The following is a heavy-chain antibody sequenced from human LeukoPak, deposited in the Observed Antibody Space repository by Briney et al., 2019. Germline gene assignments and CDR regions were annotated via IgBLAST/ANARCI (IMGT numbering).Heavy chain of an antibody. V-gene: IGHV4-59*01. CDR1: GGSIGSYY. D-gene: IGHD6-13*01. Sequence: SETLSLTCTVSGGSIGSYYWSCIRQPPGKGLEWIGYIYYSGSTNYNPSLKSRVTISVDTSKNQFSLKLSSVTAADTAVYYCAKDDGYSGSWYSGAFDIWGQGTMVTVSS. CDR2: IYYSGST. J-gene: IGHJ3*02. CDR3: AKDDGYSGSWYSGAFDI.